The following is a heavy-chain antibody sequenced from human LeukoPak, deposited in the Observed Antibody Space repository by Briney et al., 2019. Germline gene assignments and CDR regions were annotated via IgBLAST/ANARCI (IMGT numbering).Heavy chain of an antibody. CDR1: GFTFSSYG. J-gene: IGHJ4*02. CDR3: AKDPTISYYYGSGSSSIPYFDY. CDR2: ISYDGSNK. Sequence: GRSLRLSCAASGFTFSSYGMHWVRQAPGKGLEWVAVISYDGSNKYYADSVKGRFTTSRDNSKNTLYLQMNSLRAEDTAVYYCAKDPTISYYYGSGSSSIPYFDYWGQGTLVTVSS. D-gene: IGHD3-10*01. V-gene: IGHV3-30*18.